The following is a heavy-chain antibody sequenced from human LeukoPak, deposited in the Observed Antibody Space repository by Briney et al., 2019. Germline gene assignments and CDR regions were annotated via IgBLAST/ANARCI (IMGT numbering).Heavy chain of an antibody. V-gene: IGHV3-33*06. Sequence: QPGRSLRLSCAASGFTFSSYGMHWVRQAPGKGLEWVAVIWYDGSNKYYADSVKGRFTISRDNSKNTLYLQMNSLRAEDTAVYYCAKPALRAMVDYFDYWGQGTLVTVSS. CDR1: GFTFSSYG. CDR3: AKPALRAMVDYFDY. CDR2: IWYDGSNK. D-gene: IGHD5-18*01. J-gene: IGHJ4*02.